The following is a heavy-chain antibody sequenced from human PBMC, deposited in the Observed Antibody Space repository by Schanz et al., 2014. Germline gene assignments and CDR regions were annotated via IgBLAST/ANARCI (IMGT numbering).Heavy chain of an antibody. CDR1: GFAFDTYW. Sequence: VQLVESGGGLVQPGGSLRLSCAASGFAFDTYWMSWVRQAPGKGLEWVANIKHDGSEKYYVDSVKGRFTISRDNAKNSMYLEMNSLRAEDTAVFYCARSTYYDILTGQTHTRVDVRYFDLWGRGTLVTVSS. J-gene: IGHJ2*01. CDR3: ARSTYYDILTGQTHTRVDVRYFDL. D-gene: IGHD3-9*01. CDR2: IKHDGSEK. V-gene: IGHV3-7*01.